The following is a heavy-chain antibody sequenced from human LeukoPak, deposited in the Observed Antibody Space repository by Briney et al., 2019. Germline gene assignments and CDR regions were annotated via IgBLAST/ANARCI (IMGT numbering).Heavy chain of an antibody. J-gene: IGHJ4*02. CDR1: GFTFSGYG. CDR2: IRYDGSNK. D-gene: IGHD2-8*01. Sequence: PGGSLRLSCAASGFTFSGYGMHWVRQAPGKGLEWVAFIRYDGSNKYYADSVKGRFTISRYNSKNTLYLQMNSLRAEDTAVYYCAKSGPYCTNGVCFFDYWGQGTLVTVSS. CDR3: AKSGPYCTNGVCFFDY. V-gene: IGHV3-30*02.